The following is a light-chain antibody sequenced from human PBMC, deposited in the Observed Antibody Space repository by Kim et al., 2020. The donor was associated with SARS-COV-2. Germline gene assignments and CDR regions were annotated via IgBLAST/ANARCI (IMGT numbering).Light chain of an antibody. CDR3: AAWDDSLSGHWV. CDR1: SSNIGRSY. V-gene: IGLV1-47*01. Sequence: QRVTISCSGSSSNIGRSYVYWYQQPPGTAPKLLIFRNNQRPSGVPDRFSGSKSGTSASLAISGLRSEDEADYYCAAWDDSLSGHWVFGGGTQLTVL. J-gene: IGLJ3*02. CDR2: RNN.